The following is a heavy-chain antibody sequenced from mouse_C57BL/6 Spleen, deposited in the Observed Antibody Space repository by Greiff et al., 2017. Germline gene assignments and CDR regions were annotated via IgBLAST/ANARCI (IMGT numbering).Heavy chain of an antibody. CDR2: INYDGSST. Sequence: DVKLVESEGGLVQPGSSMKLSCTASGFTFSDYYMAWVRQVPEKGLEWVANINYDGSSTYYLDSLKSRFIISRDNAKNILYLQMSSLKSEDTATYYCARGDYDVNYAMDYWGQGTSVTVSS. D-gene: IGHD2-4*01. CDR1: GFTFSDYY. CDR3: ARGDYDVNYAMDY. J-gene: IGHJ4*01. V-gene: IGHV5-16*01.